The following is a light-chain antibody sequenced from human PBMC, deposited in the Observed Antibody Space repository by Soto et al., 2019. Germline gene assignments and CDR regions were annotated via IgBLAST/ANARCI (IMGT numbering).Light chain of an antibody. J-gene: IGKJ4*01. CDR2: STS. Sequence: EIVLTQSPGALSLSPGEGATQRCSASESISSSYLAWYQQRRGQAPRLLIYSTSTRAAGISPRFSGSGAGRDFTLTISSLEPEDSAIYYCLQYGASHPATLGGGTRVEI. V-gene: IGKV3-20*01. CDR1: ESISSSY. CDR3: LQYGASHPAT.